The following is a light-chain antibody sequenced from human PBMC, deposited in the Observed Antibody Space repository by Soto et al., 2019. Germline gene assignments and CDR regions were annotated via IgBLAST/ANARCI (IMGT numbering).Light chain of an antibody. Sequence: DIQMTQSPSTLSASVGDRVTITCRASQIINGWLAWYQQKPGKAPKLLIYKASSLESGVPSRFSGSGSRTEFTLTISSLQPDDFATYYCQQYNHYSTFGQGTKVEVK. CDR3: QQYNHYST. J-gene: IGKJ1*01. CDR2: KAS. CDR1: QIINGW. V-gene: IGKV1-5*03.